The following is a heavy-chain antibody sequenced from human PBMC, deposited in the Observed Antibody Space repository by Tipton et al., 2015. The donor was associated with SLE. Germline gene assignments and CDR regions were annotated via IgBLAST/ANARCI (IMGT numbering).Heavy chain of an antibody. Sequence: TLSLTCTVSGGSISSGGYYWNWIRQHPGKGLEWLGYISFSGSTYYNPSLKSRVTISVATSKNQFSLKLSSVTAADTAVYYCARLQYSSGPFDYWGQGTLVTVSS. CDR2: ISFSGST. CDR3: ARLQYSSGPFDY. V-gene: IGHV4-31*03. J-gene: IGHJ4*02. CDR1: GGSISSGGYY. D-gene: IGHD6-19*01.